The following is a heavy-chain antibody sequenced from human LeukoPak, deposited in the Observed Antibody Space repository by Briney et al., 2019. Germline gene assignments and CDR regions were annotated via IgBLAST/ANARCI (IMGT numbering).Heavy chain of an antibody. CDR1: GYSFTSYR. Sequence: KHGESLKISCKGSGYSFTSYRIGWVRQMPGKGPEWMGIIYPGDSDTRYSPSFQGQVTISADKSISTAYLQWSSLKASDTAMYYCAVGGIPRPLGMDVWGQGTTVTVSS. J-gene: IGHJ6*02. CDR3: AVGGIPRPLGMDV. V-gene: IGHV5-51*01. D-gene: IGHD2-21*01. CDR2: IYPGDSDT.